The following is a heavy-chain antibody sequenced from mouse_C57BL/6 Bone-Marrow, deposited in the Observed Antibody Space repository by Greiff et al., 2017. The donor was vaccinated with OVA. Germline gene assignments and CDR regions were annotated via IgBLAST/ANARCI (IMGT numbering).Heavy chain of an antibody. J-gene: IGHJ3*01. CDR1: GYTFTDYY. Sequence: VQLQQSGAELVRPGASVKLSCKASGYTFTDYYINWVKQRPGQGLEWIARIYPGSGNTYYNEKFKGKVTLTAEKSSSTAYMQLSSLTSGDSAVYYCARCQPGGEFAYWGQGTRVTVSA. V-gene: IGHV1-76*01. CDR2: IYPGSGNT. CDR3: ARCQPGGEFAY. D-gene: IGHD1-1*02.